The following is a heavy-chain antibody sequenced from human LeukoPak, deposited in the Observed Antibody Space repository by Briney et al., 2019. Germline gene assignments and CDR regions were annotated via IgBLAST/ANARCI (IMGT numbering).Heavy chain of an antibody. J-gene: IGHJ4*02. Sequence: SETPSLTCTVSGGSISGYYWSWIRQPPGKGLEWIGYIYYSGSTNYNPSLKSRVTISVDTSKNQFSLKLSSVTATDTAVYYCARGGPEALYYFDYWGQGTLVTVSS. D-gene: IGHD2-2*01. CDR1: GGSISGYY. V-gene: IGHV4-59*01. CDR2: IYYSGST. CDR3: ARGGPEALYYFDY.